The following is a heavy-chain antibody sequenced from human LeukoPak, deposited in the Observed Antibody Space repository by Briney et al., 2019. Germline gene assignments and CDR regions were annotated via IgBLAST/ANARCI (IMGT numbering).Heavy chain of an antibody. CDR3: ARRGIAAPDAFDI. D-gene: IGHD6-13*01. Sequence: SETLSLTCTVSGGSVSSSSYYWGWIRQPPGKGLEWIGSIYYSGSTYYNPSLKSRVTISVDTSKNQFSLKLSSVTAVDTAVYYCARRGIAAPDAFDIWGQGTMVTVSS. J-gene: IGHJ3*02. CDR2: IYYSGST. CDR1: GGSVSSSSYY. V-gene: IGHV4-39*01.